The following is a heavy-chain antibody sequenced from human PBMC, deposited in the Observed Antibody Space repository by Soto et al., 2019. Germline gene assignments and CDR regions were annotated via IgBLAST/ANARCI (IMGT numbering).Heavy chain of an antibody. CDR3: ASLNGDYVSN. V-gene: IGHV4-39*01. CDR2: FYYSGST. CDR1: GGSISSGPYS. D-gene: IGHD4-17*01. Sequence: SXTLSLTCTVSGGSISSGPYSCGWIRQPPGKGLEWIGTFYYSGSTYYIPSLKIRVTISVDTSKNLFSLMLSSVTAADTAVYYCASLNGDYVSNWGQGTLVIASS. J-gene: IGHJ4*02.